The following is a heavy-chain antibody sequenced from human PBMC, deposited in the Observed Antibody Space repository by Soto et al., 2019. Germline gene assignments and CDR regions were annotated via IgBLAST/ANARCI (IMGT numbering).Heavy chain of an antibody. CDR3: AKGDYYDSSGPTRFDY. V-gene: IGHV3-9*01. J-gene: IGHJ4*02. CDR2: ISWNSGSI. D-gene: IGHD3-22*01. CDR1: GFTFDDYA. Sequence: GGSLRLSCAASGFTFDDYAMHWVRQAPGKGLEWVSGISWNSGSIGYADSVKGRFTISRDNAKNSLYLQMNSLRAEDTALYYCAKGDYYDSSGPTRFDYWGQGTLVTVSS.